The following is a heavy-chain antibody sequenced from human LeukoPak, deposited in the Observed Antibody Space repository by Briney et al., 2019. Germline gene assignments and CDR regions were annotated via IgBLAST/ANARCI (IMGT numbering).Heavy chain of an antibody. V-gene: IGHV3-64D*09. CDR2: ISDNGGDT. CDR1: GFTFSKYA. CDR3: VSLSWSREAYNFAEYKWFDP. D-gene: IGHD5-24*01. J-gene: IGHJ5*02. Sequence: PGGSLRLSCSASGFTFSKYAMHWVRQAPGKGLEYVSAISDNGGDTYYADSVKGRFTISRDNSNSTLYLQMSSLRSEDTAVYYCVSLSWSREAYNFAEYKWFDPGGQGTLVTVSS.